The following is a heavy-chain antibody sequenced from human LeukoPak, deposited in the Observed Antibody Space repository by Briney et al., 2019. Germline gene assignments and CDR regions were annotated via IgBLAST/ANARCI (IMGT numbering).Heavy chain of an antibody. D-gene: IGHD2-15*01. CDR3: AKGRGYCTGGSCYSDY. J-gene: IGHJ4*02. CDR2: ISGSDGST. Sequence: GGSLRLSCTASGFTFSNYARSWVRQAPGKGLEWVSTISGSDGSTYYADSVKGRFTISRDNSKNTLYLQMNSLRVEDTAIYYCAKGRGYCTGGSCYSDYWGQGTLVTVSS. V-gene: IGHV3-23*01. CDR1: GFTFSNYA.